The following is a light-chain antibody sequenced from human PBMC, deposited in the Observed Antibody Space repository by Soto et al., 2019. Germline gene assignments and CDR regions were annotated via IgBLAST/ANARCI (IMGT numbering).Light chain of an antibody. Sequence: IVLTQSPATLSLSPGERATLSCRASQSVSIYFAWYQQKPGQAPRLLIYDSSNRAAGIPAMFSARGSGTDFTLFISNLEPEDSAVYYCQHRSNWPPLTFGQGTRLEIK. CDR3: QHRSNWPPLT. CDR1: QSVSIY. CDR2: DSS. J-gene: IGKJ5*01. V-gene: IGKV3-11*01.